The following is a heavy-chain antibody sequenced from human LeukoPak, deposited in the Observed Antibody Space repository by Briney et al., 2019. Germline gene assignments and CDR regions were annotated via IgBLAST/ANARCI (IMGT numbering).Heavy chain of an antibody. CDR1: GYTFTSYY. J-gene: IGHJ4*02. CDR2: FDPEDGET. Sequence: ASVKVSCKASGYTFTSYYMHWVRQAPGKGLEWMGGFDPEDGETIYAQKFQGRVTMTTDTSTSTAYMELRSLRYDDAAVYYCARDLGASTVIFFDYWGQGTLVTVSS. CDR3: ARDLGASTVIFFDY. D-gene: IGHD4-11*01. V-gene: IGHV1-24*01.